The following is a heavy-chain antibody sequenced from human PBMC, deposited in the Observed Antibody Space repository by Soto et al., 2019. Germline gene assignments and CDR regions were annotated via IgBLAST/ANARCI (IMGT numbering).Heavy chain of an antibody. CDR1: GGSISSSSYY. Sequence: SETLSLTCTVSGGSISSSSYYWGWIRQPPGKGLEWIGCIYYSGSTYYNPSLKSRVTISVDTSKNQFSLKLSSVTAADTAVYYCARQGRITMIVVVIRKDYYYGMDVWGQGTTVTVSS. V-gene: IGHV4-39*01. CDR3: ARQGRITMIVVVIRKDYYYGMDV. CDR2: IYYSGST. D-gene: IGHD3-22*01. J-gene: IGHJ6*02.